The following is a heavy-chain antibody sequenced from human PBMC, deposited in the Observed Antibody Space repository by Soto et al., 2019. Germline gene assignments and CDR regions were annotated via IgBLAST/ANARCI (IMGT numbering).Heavy chain of an antibody. CDR2: IIPIFGTA. D-gene: IGHD3-22*01. CDR1: GGTFSIYA. Sequence: GASVKVSFKASGGTFSIYAISWVRQAPGQGLEWMGGIIPIFGTANYAQKFQGRVTITADEYTSTAYMELSSLRSEDTAVYYCAMTNYYDSSGYYEAFDYWGQGTLVTVSS. V-gene: IGHV1-69*13. CDR3: AMTNYYDSSGYYEAFDY. J-gene: IGHJ4*02.